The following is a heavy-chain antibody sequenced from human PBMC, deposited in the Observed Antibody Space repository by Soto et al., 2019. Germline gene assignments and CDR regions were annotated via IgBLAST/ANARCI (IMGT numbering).Heavy chain of an antibody. Sequence: QVQLQESGPGLVKPSQTLSLTCTVSGGSISSGGYYWSWIRQHPGKGPEWIGYIYYSGSTYYNPSLKSRVTMSVDTSKTLFSLKLSSVTAADTAVYYCASSDSSSPGSYGMDVWGQGTTVTVSS. V-gene: IGHV4-31*03. D-gene: IGHD6-6*01. J-gene: IGHJ6*02. CDR2: IYYSGST. CDR3: ASSDSSSPGSYGMDV. CDR1: GGSISSGGYY.